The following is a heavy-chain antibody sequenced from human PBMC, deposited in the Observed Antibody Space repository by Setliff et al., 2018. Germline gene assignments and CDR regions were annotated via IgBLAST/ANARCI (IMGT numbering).Heavy chain of an antibody. CDR2: ISGSRTYI. Sequence: GSLRLSCAASGFTFSNHYMNWVRQAPGKGLEWVSSISGSRTYIYYADSVKGRFTISRDNAKNSLYLQMNSLRAEDTAVYYCARVGWELIRYFDYWGQGTLVTVSS. V-gene: IGHV3-21*01. J-gene: IGHJ4*02. CDR1: GFTFSNHY. D-gene: IGHD3-16*01. CDR3: ARVGWELIRYFDY.